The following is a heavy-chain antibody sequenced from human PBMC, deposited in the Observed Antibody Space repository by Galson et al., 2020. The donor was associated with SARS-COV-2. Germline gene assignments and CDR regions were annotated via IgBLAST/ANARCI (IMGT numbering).Heavy chain of an antibody. J-gene: IGHJ3*02. Sequence: GGSLRLSCAASEFTSTHYWMSWVRQAPGKGLEWVAYIKYDGSETSYVDSVKGRFTISRDNAKNSLYLQMTSLKAEDTAVYYCAFRHSCKLRSASDMWGQGTMVTV. D-gene: IGHD2-15*01. CDR2: IKYDGSET. V-gene: IGHV3-7*01. CDR3: AFRHSCKLRSASDM. CDR1: EFTSTHYW.